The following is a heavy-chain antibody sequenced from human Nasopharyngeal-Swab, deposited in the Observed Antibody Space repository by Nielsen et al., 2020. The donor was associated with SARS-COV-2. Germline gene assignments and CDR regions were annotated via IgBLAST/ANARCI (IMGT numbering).Heavy chain of an antibody. CDR2: ISAYNGNT. V-gene: IGHV1-18*01. D-gene: IGHD3-22*01. CDR1: GYTFTSYG. CDR3: ERDFYRNYYDSSGYLDYYYYGMDV. J-gene: IGHJ6*02. Sequence: ASVKVSCKASGYTFTSYGISWVRQAPGQGLEWMGWISAYNGNTNYAQKLQGKVTMTTDTSTSTAYMELRSLRSDDTAVYYCERDFYRNYYDSSGYLDYYYYGMDVWGQGTTVTVS.